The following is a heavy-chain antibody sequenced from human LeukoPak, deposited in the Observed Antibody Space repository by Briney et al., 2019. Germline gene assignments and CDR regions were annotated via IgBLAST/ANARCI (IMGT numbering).Heavy chain of an antibody. D-gene: IGHD6-19*01. J-gene: IGHJ6*02. Sequence: GGSVTVSCKASGGTFSSYAISWVRQAPGQGVEWMGRIIPILGIANYAQKFQGRVTITADKSTSTAFMELSSLRSEDTAVYYCARAEADYYYYYGMDVWGQGTTVTVSS. CDR1: GGTFSSYA. V-gene: IGHV1-69*04. CDR3: ARAEADYYYYYGMDV. CDR2: IIPILGIA.